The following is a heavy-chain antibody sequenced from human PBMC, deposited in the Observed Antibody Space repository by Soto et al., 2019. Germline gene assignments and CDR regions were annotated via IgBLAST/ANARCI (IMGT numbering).Heavy chain of an antibody. CDR1: GYTFTSYY. V-gene: IGHV1-46*01. D-gene: IGHD3-3*01. CDR3: ARDSTFLGWYN. Sequence: QVQLVQSGAEVKKPGASVKVSCKASGYTFTSYYMHWVRQAPGQGLEWMGIINPSGGSTSYAQKFQGRVTMTRDASTSPVYMELSSLRSEDTAVEYCARDSTFLGWYNWGQGTLVTVSS. CDR2: INPSGGST. J-gene: IGHJ4*02.